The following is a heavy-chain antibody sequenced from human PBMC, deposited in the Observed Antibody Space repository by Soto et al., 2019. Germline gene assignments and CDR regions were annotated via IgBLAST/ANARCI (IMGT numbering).Heavy chain of an antibody. CDR2: ISYDGSNK. CDR3: ARVGIVVVPDALGY. Sequence: PGGSLRLSCAASGFTFSSYAMHWVRQAPGKGLEWVAVISYDGSNKYYADSVKGRFTISRDNSKNTLYLQMNSLRAEDTAVYYCARVGIVVVPDALGYWGQGTLVTVSS. J-gene: IGHJ4*02. CDR1: GFTFSSYA. D-gene: IGHD2-2*01. V-gene: IGHV3-30-3*01.